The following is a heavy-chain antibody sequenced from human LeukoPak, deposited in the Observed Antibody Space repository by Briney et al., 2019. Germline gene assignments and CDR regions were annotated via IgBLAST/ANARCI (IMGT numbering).Heavy chain of an antibody. CDR3: ARQTLLRYFDWLLYGPKENWFDP. CDR1: GGSISSSSYY. CDR2: IHYSGST. Sequence: SETLSLTCTVSGGSISSSSYYWGWIRQPPGKGLEWIGSIHYSGSTNYNPSLKSRVTISVDTSKNQFSLKLSSVTAADTAVYYCARQTLLRYFDWLLYGPKENWFDPWGQGTLVTVSS. V-gene: IGHV4-39*07. J-gene: IGHJ5*02. D-gene: IGHD3-9*01.